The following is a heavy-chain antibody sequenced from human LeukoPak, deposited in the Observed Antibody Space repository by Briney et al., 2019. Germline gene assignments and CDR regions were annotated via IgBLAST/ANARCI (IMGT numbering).Heavy chain of an antibody. CDR1: GFTFSSYS. J-gene: IGHJ4*02. D-gene: IGHD2-2*01. Sequence: GGSLRLSCAASGFTFSSYSMNWVRQAPGKGLEWVANIKQDGSEKYYVDSVKGRFTISRDNAKNSLYLQMNSLRAEDTAVYYCARESTLYCSSTSCYYFDYWGQGTLVTVSS. CDR3: ARESTLYCSSTSCYYFDY. CDR2: IKQDGSEK. V-gene: IGHV3-7*01.